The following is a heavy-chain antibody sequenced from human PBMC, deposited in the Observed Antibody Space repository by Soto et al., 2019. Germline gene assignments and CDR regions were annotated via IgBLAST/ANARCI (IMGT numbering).Heavy chain of an antibody. CDR2: ISSSSSYT. Sequence: GGSLRLSCAASGFTFSDYYMSWIRQAPGKGLEWVSYISSSSSYTNYADSVKGRFTISRDNAKNSLYLQMNSLRAEDTAVYYCARADCSSTSCYTTLPYYYGMDVWGQGTTVTVSS. CDR3: ARADCSSTSCYTTLPYYYGMDV. CDR1: GFTFSDYY. J-gene: IGHJ6*02. D-gene: IGHD2-2*02. V-gene: IGHV3-11*06.